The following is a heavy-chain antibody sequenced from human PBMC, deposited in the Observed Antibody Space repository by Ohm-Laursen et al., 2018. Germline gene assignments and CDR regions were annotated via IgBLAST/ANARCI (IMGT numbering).Heavy chain of an antibody. D-gene: IGHD3-9*01. J-gene: IGHJ5*02. CDR3: ARHGTNVLRYFYDWFDP. Sequence: SDTLSLTCTVSGGSISSYYWSWIRQPPGKGLEWIGYIYYSGSTNYNPSLKSRVTISVDTSKNRFSLKLSSVTAADTAVYYCARHGTNVLRYFYDWFDPWGQGTLVTVSA. V-gene: IGHV4-59*08. CDR2: IYYSGST. CDR1: GGSISSYY.